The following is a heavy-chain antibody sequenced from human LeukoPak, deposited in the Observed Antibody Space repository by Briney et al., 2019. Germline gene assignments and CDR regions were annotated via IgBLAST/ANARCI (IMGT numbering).Heavy chain of an antibody. D-gene: IGHD3-22*01. Sequence: ASVKVSCKASGGTFSSYAISWMRQAPGQGLEWMGGIIPIFGTANYAQKFQGRVTITADESTSTAYMELSSLRSEDTAVYYCANYVEYYYDSSGYYSHWGQGTLVTVSS. CDR3: ANYVEYYYDSSGYYSH. CDR2: IIPIFGTA. V-gene: IGHV1-69*13. J-gene: IGHJ4*02. CDR1: GGTFSSYA.